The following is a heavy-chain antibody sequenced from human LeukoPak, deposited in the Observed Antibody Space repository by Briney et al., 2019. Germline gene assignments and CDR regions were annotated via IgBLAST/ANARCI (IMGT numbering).Heavy chain of an antibody. CDR2: ISGSGRSA. CDR3: AQDYSGYDLSAGY. D-gene: IGHD5-12*01. CDR1: GFTFSSHA. Sequence: GGSLRLACAASGFTFSSHAMSWVRQAPGQGLEWVSVISGSGRSAYYADSLKGRFTISRDNSKDTVYLQINSLRAEDTALYYCAQDYSGYDLSAGYWGQGTLVTVSS. J-gene: IGHJ4*02. V-gene: IGHV3-23*01.